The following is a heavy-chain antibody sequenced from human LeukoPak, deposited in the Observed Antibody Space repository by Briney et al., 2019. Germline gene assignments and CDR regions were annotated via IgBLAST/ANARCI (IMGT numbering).Heavy chain of an antibody. Sequence: GASVKVSCKASGGTFSSYAISWVRQAPGQGLEWMGRIIPILGIANYAQKFQGRVTITADKSTSTAYMELSSLRSEDTAVYYCARVMTVGALLGGFDIWGQGTMVTVSS. J-gene: IGHJ3*02. CDR3: ARVMTVGALLGGFDI. V-gene: IGHV1-69*04. D-gene: IGHD1-26*01. CDR1: GGTFSSYA. CDR2: IIPILGIA.